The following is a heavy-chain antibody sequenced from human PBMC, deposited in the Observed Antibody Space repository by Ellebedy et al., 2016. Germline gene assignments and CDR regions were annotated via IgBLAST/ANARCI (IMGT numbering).Heavy chain of an antibody. CDR1: GFTFDDYA. V-gene: IGHV3-9*01. J-gene: IGHJ4*02. CDR2: ISWNSAAI. Sequence: SLKISXATSGFTFDDYALHWVQQVPGKGLEWVSGISWNSAAIGYGEAVKGRFTISRDSAKNYLYLQMNNLRVEDTALYFCAKGTMDYLHHWGQGTLVTVSS. CDR3: AKGTMDYLHH. D-gene: IGHD3-10*01.